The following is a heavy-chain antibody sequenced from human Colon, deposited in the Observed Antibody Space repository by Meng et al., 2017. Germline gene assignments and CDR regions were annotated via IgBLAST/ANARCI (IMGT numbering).Heavy chain of an antibody. V-gene: IGHV3-30*03. CDR2: ISYDGGLK. CDR1: GFSFKTMV. Sequence: LVQSGGGVVQPGDSLRLSCAASGFSFKTMVMHWVRQGPGEGPEWVSMISYDGGLKFYADSVRGRFTVSRDNSKNILYLHIDSLRHEDSGIYYCAENTPLRHWGQGTLVTVSS. D-gene: IGHD2-15*01. J-gene: IGHJ1*01. CDR3: AENTPLRH.